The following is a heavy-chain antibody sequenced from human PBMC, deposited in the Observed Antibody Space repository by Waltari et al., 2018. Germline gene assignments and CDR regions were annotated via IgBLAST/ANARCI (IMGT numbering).Heavy chain of an antibody. V-gene: IGHV3-72*01. CDR1: GFTFSDHY. D-gene: IGHD3-10*01. Sequence: EVQLVESGGGLVQPGGSLRLSCAASGFTFSDHYMDWVRQAPGKGLEWVGRTRNKANHYTTEYAASVKGRFTISRDDSKNSLYLQMNSLKTEDTTVYYCHLWFGEWGVNYWGQGTLVTVSS. J-gene: IGHJ4*02. CDR3: HLWFGEWGVNY. CDR2: TRNKANHYTT.